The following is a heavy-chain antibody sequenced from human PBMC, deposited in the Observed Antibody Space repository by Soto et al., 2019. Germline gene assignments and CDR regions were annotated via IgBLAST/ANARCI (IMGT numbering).Heavy chain of an antibody. CDR3: VRSRQMESGNDYGLGV. CDR2: YHSGGST. Sequence: QVQLQESGSGLVKPSQSLSLTCTVSGVSLNTADTWWSWIRQSPGKGLEFIGYYHSGGSTYYDASFRSRVIISADTSNSQFSLKLSSVTVAYTGIYFCVRSRQMESGNDYGLGVWGQGTTVIGS. D-gene: IGHD1-1*01. CDR1: GVSLNTADTW. J-gene: IGHJ6*02. V-gene: IGHV4-30-4*01.